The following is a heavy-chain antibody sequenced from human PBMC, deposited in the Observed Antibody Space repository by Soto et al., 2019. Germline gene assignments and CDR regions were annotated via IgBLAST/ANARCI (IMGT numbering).Heavy chain of an antibody. CDR2: ISYDGSNK. D-gene: IGHD5-12*01. Sequence: GGSLRLSCAASGFTFSSYGMHWVRQAPGKGLEWVAVISYDGSNKYYADSVKGRFTISRDNSKNTLYLQMNSLRAEDTAVYYCAKWGRGYSGYENWGQGTLVTVSS. CDR1: GFTFSSYG. CDR3: AKWGRGYSGYEN. V-gene: IGHV3-30*18. J-gene: IGHJ4*02.